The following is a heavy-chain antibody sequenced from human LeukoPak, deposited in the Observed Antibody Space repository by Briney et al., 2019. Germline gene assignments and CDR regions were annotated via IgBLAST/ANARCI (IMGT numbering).Heavy chain of an antibody. CDR2: ISASGDRT. Sequence: GGSLRLSCAASGFTFSSYAMSWVRQAPGRGLEWVSAISASGDRTYYADSVKGRFTISRDNSKNTLYLQMNSLRAEDTAVYSCAKNGEVLSWFYPWGQGTLVTVSS. V-gene: IGHV3-23*01. CDR3: AKNGEVLSWFYP. J-gene: IGHJ5*02. CDR1: GFTFSSYA. D-gene: IGHD3-10*01.